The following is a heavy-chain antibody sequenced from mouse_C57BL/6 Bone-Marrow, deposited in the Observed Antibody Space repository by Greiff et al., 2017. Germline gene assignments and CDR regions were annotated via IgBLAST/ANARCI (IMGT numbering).Heavy chain of an antibody. V-gene: IGHV2-9-1*01. J-gene: IGHJ4*01. D-gene: IGHD2-2*01. CDR2: IWTGGGT. CDR1: GFSLTSYA. CDR3: ARNLLWLYYYAMDY. Sequence: VQLVESGPGLVAPSQSLSITCTVSGFSLTSYAISWVRQPPGKGLEWLGVIWTGGGTNYNSALKSRLSISKDNSKSQVFLKMNSLQTDDTARYYCARNLLWLYYYAMDYWGQGTSVTVSS.